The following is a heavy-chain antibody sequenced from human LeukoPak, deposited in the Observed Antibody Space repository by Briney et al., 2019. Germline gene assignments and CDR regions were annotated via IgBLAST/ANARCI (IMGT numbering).Heavy chain of an antibody. CDR2: INPNSGGT. CDR1: GYTFTGYY. V-gene: IGHV1-2*02. J-gene: IGHJ6*03. D-gene: IGHD4-17*01. CDR3: AREPFGPVTTFSGLYYYYYYMDV. Sequence: ASVEVSCKASGYTFTGYYMHWVRQAPGQGLEWMGWINPNSGGTNYAQKFQGRVTMTRDTSISTAYMELSRLRSDDTAVYYCAREPFGPVTTFSGLYYYYYYMDVWGKGTTVTVSS.